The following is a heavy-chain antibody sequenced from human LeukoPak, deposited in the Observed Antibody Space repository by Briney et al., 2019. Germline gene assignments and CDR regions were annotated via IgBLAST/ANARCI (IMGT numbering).Heavy chain of an antibody. CDR3: ARDLPPYYFDY. Sequence: EASVKVSCKSSGGXLSSYAIIWVRQAPGQGLEWMGRIIPILGIANYAQKFQGRVTITADKSTSTAYMDLSSLRSEDTAVYYCARDLPPYYFDYWGQGTLVTVSS. V-gene: IGHV1-69*04. J-gene: IGHJ4*02. CDR2: IIPILGIA. CDR1: GGXLSSYA.